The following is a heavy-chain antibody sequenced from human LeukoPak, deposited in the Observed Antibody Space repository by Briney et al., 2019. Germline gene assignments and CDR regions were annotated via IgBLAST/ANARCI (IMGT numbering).Heavy chain of an antibody. CDR3: ARRGVTMVRGATRAFDI. Sequence: PSETLSLTCTVSGYSISTGYHWDWIRQPPGKGLEWIGTFYHGGSTYYNPSLKSRVTISVDTSKNQFSLKLSSVTAADTAVYYCARRGVTMVRGATRAFDIWGQGTMVTVSS. V-gene: IGHV4-38-2*02. J-gene: IGHJ3*02. CDR1: GYSISTGYH. D-gene: IGHD3-10*01. CDR2: FYHGGST.